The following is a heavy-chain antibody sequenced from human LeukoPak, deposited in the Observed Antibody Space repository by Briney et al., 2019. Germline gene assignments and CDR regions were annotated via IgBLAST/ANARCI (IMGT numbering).Heavy chain of an antibody. V-gene: IGHV1-3*01. CDR2: IHAGNGNT. CDR1: GYTFTSYA. CDR3: ARQYCSGGSCRSYYFDY. J-gene: IGHJ4*02. Sequence: ASVKVSCKASGYTFTSYAMHWVRQAPGQRLEWMGWIHAGNGNTKYSQKFQGRVTITRDTSAGTAYMELSSLRSEDTAVYYCARQYCSGGSCRSYYFDYWGQGTLVTVSS. D-gene: IGHD2-15*01.